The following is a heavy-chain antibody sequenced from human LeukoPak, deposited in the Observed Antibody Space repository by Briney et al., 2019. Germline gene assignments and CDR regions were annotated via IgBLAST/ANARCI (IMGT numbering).Heavy chain of an antibody. Sequence: SETLSLTCTVSGGSISSYYWSWIRQPPGKGLEWIGYIYYSGSTNHNPSLKSRVTISVDTSKNQFSLKLSSVTAADTAVYYCARVRREPYYDILTGKTGAFDIWGQGTMVTVSS. J-gene: IGHJ3*02. CDR2: IYYSGST. CDR3: ARVRREPYYDILTGKTGAFDI. V-gene: IGHV4-59*01. D-gene: IGHD3-9*01. CDR1: GGSISSYY.